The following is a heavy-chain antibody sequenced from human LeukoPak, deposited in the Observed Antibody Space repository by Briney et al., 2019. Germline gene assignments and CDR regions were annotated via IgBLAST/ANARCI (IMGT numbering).Heavy chain of an antibody. D-gene: IGHD5-18*01. CDR1: GFTFSSYW. J-gene: IGHJ4*02. V-gene: IGHV3-7*01. CDR3: ARDLTWSGYSYGSYYFDY. CDR2: IKQDGSEK. Sequence: PGGSLRLSCAASGFTFSSYWMSWVRQAPGKGLEWVANIKQDGSEKYYVDSVKGRFTISRDNAKNSLYLQMNSLRAEDTAVYYCARDLTWSGYSYGSYYFDYWGQGTLVTVSS.